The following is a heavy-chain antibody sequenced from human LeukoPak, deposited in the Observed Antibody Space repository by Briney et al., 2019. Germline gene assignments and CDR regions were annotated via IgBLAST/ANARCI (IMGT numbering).Heavy chain of an antibody. Sequence: SVKVSCKASGGTFSSYAISWVRQAPGQGLEWMGRIIPIFGTANYAQKFQGRVTITTDESTSTAYMELSSLRSEDTAVYYCARDRRYYDSSGYYYFDYWGQGTLVTLSS. D-gene: IGHD3-22*01. CDR2: IIPIFGTA. J-gene: IGHJ4*02. CDR3: ARDRRYYDSSGYYYFDY. CDR1: GGTFSSYA. V-gene: IGHV1-69*05.